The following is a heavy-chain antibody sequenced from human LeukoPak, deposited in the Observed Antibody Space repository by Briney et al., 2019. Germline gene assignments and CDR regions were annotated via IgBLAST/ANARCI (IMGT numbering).Heavy chain of an antibody. CDR1: GYRFTSFW. CDR3: GLGSYYFDF. J-gene: IGHJ4*02. CDR2: LDPSDSYT. D-gene: IGHD3-10*01. V-gene: IGHV5-10-1*01. Sequence: GESLRISCKGSGYRFTSFWISWVRQMPGKGLEWMGRLDPSDSYTNYSPSFQGHVPISADKSISTAYLQWSSLKASDTAMYYCGLGSYYFDFWGQGTLVTVSS.